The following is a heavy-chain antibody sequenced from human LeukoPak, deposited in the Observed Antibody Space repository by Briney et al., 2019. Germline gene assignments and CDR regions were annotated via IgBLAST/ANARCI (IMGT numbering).Heavy chain of an antibody. CDR3: AKPFWSGYNWFDP. D-gene: IGHD3-3*01. CDR2: ISYDGNDK. V-gene: IGHV3-30*18. Sequence: PGGPLRLSCVASGFTFSKYGMHWVRQAPGKGLEWVAVISYDGNDKYYADSVKGRFTISRDNSKNTLYLQMNSLRAEDTAVYYCAKPFWSGYNWFDPWGQGTLVTVSS. J-gene: IGHJ5*02. CDR1: GFTFSKYG.